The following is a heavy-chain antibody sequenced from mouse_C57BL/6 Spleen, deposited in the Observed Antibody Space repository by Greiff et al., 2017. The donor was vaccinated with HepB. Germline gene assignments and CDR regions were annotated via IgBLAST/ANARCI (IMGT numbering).Heavy chain of an antibody. CDR3: AAGNSYDWYFDV. CDR1: GYTFTSYW. CDR2: IDPNSGGT. J-gene: IGHJ1*03. V-gene: IGHV1-72*01. Sequence: QVHVKQPGAELVKPGASVKLSCKASGYTFTSYWMHWVQQRPGRGLEWIGRIDPNSGGTKYNEKFKSKATLTVDKPSSTSYMQLSSLTSEDSAVYYGAAGNSYDWYFDVWGTGTTVTVSS. D-gene: IGHD1-1*01.